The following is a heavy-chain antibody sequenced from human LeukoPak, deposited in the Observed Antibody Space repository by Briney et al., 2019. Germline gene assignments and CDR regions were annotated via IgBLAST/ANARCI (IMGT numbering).Heavy chain of an antibody. V-gene: IGHV3-11*06. CDR3: ARVGSTAEAGTPDY. J-gene: IGHJ4*02. Sequence: PGGSLRLSCAASGFTFSDYYMSWIRQAPGKGLEWLSYISRTGSHTPYADSVKGRFTVSRDNAKNSLSLELNSLRVDDTAIYYCARVGSTAEAGTPDYWGQGTLVTVSS. D-gene: IGHD6-13*01. CDR2: ISRTGSHT. CDR1: GFTFSDYY.